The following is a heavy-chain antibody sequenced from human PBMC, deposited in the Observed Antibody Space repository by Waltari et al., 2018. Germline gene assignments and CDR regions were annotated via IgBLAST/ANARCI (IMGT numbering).Heavy chain of an antibody. Sequence: QVQLVESGGGVVQPGGSLRLSCAASGFTFSSYGMHWVRQAPGKGLEWVAFIRYEGSNKYYADSVKGRFTISRDNSKNTLYLQMNSLRAEDTAVYYCAKDLISTVVTPAGYWGQGTLVTVSS. CDR3: AKDLISTVVTPAGY. J-gene: IGHJ4*02. CDR1: GFTFSSYG. D-gene: IGHD4-17*01. CDR2: IRYEGSNK. V-gene: IGHV3-30*02.